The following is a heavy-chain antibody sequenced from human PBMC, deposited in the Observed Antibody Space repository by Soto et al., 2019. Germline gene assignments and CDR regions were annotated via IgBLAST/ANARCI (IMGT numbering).Heavy chain of an antibody. J-gene: IGHJ6*03. Sequence: GGSLRLSCAASGFTFSSYAMSWVRQAPGKGLEWVSAISGSGGSTYYADSVKGRFTISRDNSKNTLYLQMNSLRAEDTAVYYCAKLTADFLTYYYYYMDVWGKGTTVTVSS. V-gene: IGHV3-23*01. CDR2: ISGSGGST. CDR3: AKLTADFLTYYYYYMDV. CDR1: GFTFSSYA. D-gene: IGHD3-16*01.